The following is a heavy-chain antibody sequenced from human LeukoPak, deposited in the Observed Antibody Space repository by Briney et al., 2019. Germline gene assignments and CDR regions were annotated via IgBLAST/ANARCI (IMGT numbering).Heavy chain of an antibody. CDR2: INPNSGGT. V-gene: IGHV1-2*02. CDR3: ARDNTIFGVVMEYYFDY. J-gene: IGHJ4*02. CDR1: GYTFTGYY. Sequence: ASVKVSCKASGYTFTGYYMHWVRQAPGQGLEWMGWINPNSGGTNYAQKFQGRVTMTRDTSISTAYMELSRLRSDDTAVYYCARDNTIFGVVMEYYFDYWGQGTLVTVSS. D-gene: IGHD3-3*01.